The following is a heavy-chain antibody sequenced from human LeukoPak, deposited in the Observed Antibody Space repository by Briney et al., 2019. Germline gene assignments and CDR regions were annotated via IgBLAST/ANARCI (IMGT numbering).Heavy chain of an antibody. J-gene: IGHJ6*02. CDR2: INWNSDTK. D-gene: IGHD4-23*01. CDR1: GFAFHNYA. V-gene: IGHV3-9*01. CDR3: AKDTGGNGAYFYAMDV. Sequence: PGGSLRLSCVGSGFAFHNYAMHWVRRPPGKGLEWVSAINWNSDTKAYADSVKGRFTISRDRARNSLYLQMDSLRPEDTALYYCAKDTGGNGAYFYAMDVWGQGTLVTVSS.